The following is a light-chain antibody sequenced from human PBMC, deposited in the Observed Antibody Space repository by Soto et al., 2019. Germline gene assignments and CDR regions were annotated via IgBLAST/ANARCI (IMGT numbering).Light chain of an antibody. J-gene: IGKJ1*01. CDR3: QQYGSSGT. V-gene: IGKV3-20*01. Sequence: EIVFTQSPGTLSLSPGERATLSCRASQSVSSSYLAWYQQKPGKAPRLLIYGASNTATGIPDRFSVSGSGTDFTLTIRRLEPEDFAVYYCQQYGSSGTFGQGTKVDIK. CDR2: GAS. CDR1: QSVSSSY.